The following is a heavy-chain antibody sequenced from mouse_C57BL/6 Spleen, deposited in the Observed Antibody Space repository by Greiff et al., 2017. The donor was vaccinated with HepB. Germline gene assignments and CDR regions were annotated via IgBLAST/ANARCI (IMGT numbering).Heavy chain of an antibody. CDR1: GYTFTSYW. CDR2: IDPSDSYT. CDR3: ARGGTARAY. D-gene: IGHD3-2*01. J-gene: IGHJ3*01. Sequence: VKLQQPGAELVKPGASVKLSCKASGYTFTSYWMQWVKQRPGQGLEWIGKIDPSDSYTNYNQKFKGKATLTVDTSSSTAYMQLSSLTSEDSAVYCCARGGTARAYWGQGTLVTVSA. V-gene: IGHV1-50*01.